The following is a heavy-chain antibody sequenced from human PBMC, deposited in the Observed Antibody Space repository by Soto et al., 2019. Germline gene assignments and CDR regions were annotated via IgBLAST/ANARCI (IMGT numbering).Heavy chain of an antibody. V-gene: IGHV4-59*05. J-gene: IGHJ6*02. CDR3: ARARYFGVDV. Sequence: SETLSLTCNVSGGSISSFYWTWIRQPAGGRLEWIGRVYDSGSTHYNSSLKSRATISVDTSQNQFSLELTSVTAADTAVYHCARARYFGVDVWGQGTTVTVSS. CDR2: VYDSGST. CDR1: GGSISSFY. D-gene: IGHD3-9*01.